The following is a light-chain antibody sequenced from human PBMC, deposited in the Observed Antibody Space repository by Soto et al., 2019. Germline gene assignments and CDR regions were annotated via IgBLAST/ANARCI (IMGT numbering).Light chain of an antibody. CDR3: QQRYSTPLT. Sequence: IPMTQSPSSLSASVGDRVTITCRASQSISSYLNWYQQKPGKAPKLLIYAASSLQSGVPSRFSGNGSGTDFTINLSSLQPEDGATDYGQQRYSTPLTFGGGTKVDI. CDR1: QSISSY. J-gene: IGKJ4*01. V-gene: IGKV1-39*01. CDR2: AAS.